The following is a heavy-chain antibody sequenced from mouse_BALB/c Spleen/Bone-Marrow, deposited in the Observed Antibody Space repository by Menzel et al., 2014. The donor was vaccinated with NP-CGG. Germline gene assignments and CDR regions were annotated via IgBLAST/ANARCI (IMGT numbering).Heavy chain of an antibody. CDR3: ARYRYYGSSCAIDY. V-gene: IGHV14-3*02. Sequence: VQLKDSGAELVKPGASVKLCCTASGFNIKDTYMYWVKQRPEQGLEWIGRIDPANGNTKYDPKFQGKATITADTSSNSTYLQLSSLTSADSAVYYCARYRYYGSSCAIDYWGQGTSVTVSS. J-gene: IGHJ4*01. CDR1: GFNIKDTY. D-gene: IGHD1-1*01. CDR2: IDPANGNT.